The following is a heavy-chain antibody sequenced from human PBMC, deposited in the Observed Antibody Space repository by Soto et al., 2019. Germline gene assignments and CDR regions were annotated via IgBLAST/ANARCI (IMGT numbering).Heavy chain of an antibody. D-gene: IGHD2-15*01. Sequence: SETLSLTCAVYGGSFSGFYWSWIRQTPGKGLEWIGEITHSGSSNYNPSLKSRVTILVDTSKNQFSPKMSSVTAADTAVFYCARGRGFCSGGRCYAYYGMDVWGQGTKGTVS. CDR3: ARGRGFCSGGRCYAYYGMDV. CDR1: GGSFSGFY. V-gene: IGHV4-34*01. J-gene: IGHJ6*02. CDR2: ITHSGSS.